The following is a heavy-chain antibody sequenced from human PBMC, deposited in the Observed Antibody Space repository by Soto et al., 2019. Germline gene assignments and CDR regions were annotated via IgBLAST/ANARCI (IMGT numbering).Heavy chain of an antibody. Sequence: GGSLRLSCAASGFTVGSNYMSWVRQAPGKGLEWVSVISGSGDSTYYADSVKSRFTISRDNSKNTLYLQMNSLRTEDTAVYYCARRGPGTYFDYWGQGTLVTVSS. CDR2: ISGSGDST. V-gene: IGHV3-23*01. J-gene: IGHJ4*02. CDR3: ARRGPGTYFDY. CDR1: GFTVGSNY. D-gene: IGHD6-13*01.